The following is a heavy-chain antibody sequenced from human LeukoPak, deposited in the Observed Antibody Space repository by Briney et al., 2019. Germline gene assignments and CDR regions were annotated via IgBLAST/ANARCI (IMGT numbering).Heavy chain of an antibody. V-gene: IGHV4-4*02. CDR3: AKTRTGCSSFCAFDV. D-gene: IGHD2-2*01. J-gene: IGHJ3*01. Sequence: KTSETLSLTCAVSGTSISGGFWWSWVRQPPGKGLEWIGEISHSGGTNYSPSIKSRATISADNSKNQLSLKLGSVTAADTAVFYCAKTRTGCSSFCAFDVWGQGTMVTVSS. CDR2: ISHSGGT. CDR1: GTSISGGFW.